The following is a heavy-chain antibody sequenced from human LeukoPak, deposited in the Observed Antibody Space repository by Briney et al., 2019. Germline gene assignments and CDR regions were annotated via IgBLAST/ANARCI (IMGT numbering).Heavy chain of an antibody. CDR1: GFTFSDYY. D-gene: IGHD3-9*01. V-gene: IGHV3-11*01. CDR2: ISTTGTTM. J-gene: IGHJ6*03. Sequence: GGSLRLSCAASGFTFSDYYMTWIRPAPGKGLEWVSYISTTGTTMYYAASVKGRFTISRDNAKNSLYLQMNSLRAEDTAVYYCARDGVLRYFDSYYYYYMDVWGKGTTVTISS. CDR3: ARDGVLRYFDSYYYYYMDV.